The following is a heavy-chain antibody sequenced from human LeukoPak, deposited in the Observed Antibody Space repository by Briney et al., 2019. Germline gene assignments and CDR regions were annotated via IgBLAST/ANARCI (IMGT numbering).Heavy chain of an antibody. D-gene: IGHD3-16*01. Sequence: GGSLRLSCAASGFTFSSFSMNWVRQAPGKGLEWVSTLGPSGTTTTYADSVKGRFTISRDNAKNSLYLQMNSLRAEDTAVYYCARDLGDYWGQGTLVTVSS. CDR2: LGPSGTTT. CDR1: GFTFSSFS. CDR3: ARDLGDY. V-gene: IGHV3-48*04. J-gene: IGHJ4*02.